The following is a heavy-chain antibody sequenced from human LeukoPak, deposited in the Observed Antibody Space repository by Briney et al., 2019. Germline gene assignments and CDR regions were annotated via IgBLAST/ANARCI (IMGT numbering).Heavy chain of an antibody. CDR1: GGSITNYY. D-gene: IGHD6-13*01. CDR3: ARSNFSSSWDL. J-gene: IGHJ4*02. Sequence: SETLSLTCTVSGGSITNYYWSWIRHSSGKGLEWIGYMYYTGSAYYSPSLKSRVTISVDTSKNQFSLILTSVTAADTAMYYCARSNFSSSWDLWGQGTLVTIYS. V-gene: IGHV4-59*08. CDR2: MYYTGSA.